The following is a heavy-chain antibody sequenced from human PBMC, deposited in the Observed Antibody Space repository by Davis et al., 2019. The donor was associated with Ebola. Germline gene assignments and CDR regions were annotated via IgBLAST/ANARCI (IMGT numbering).Heavy chain of an antibody. Sequence: SQTLSLTCAVSGGSISSGGYSWSWIRQPPGKGLEWIGYIYHSGSTYYNPSLKSRVTISVDRSKNQFSLKLSSVTAADTAVYYCARGMVSLAARWFDPWGQGTLVTVSS. V-gene: IGHV4-30-2*01. CDR3: ARGMVSLAARWFDP. CDR2: IYHSGST. CDR1: GGSISSGGYS. J-gene: IGHJ5*02. D-gene: IGHD2-8*01.